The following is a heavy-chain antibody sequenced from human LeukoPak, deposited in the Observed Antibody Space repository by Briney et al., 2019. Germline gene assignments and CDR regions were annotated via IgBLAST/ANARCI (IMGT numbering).Heavy chain of an antibody. D-gene: IGHD3-10*01. CDR3: ARLVLGGSIYGSGSYSLFDY. CDR2: IYYRGST. Sequence: PSETLSLTCTVSGGSISSYYWSWIRQPPGKGLEWIGYIYYRGSTNYNPSLKSRVTISVDTSKNQFSLKLSSVTAADTAVYYCARLVLGGSIYGSGSYSLFDYWGQGTLVTVSS. CDR1: GGSISSYY. V-gene: IGHV4-59*08. J-gene: IGHJ4*02.